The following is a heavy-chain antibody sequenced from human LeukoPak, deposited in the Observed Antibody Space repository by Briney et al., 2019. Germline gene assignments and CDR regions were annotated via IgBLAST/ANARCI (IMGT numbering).Heavy chain of an antibody. D-gene: IGHD3-9*01. J-gene: IGHJ5*02. CDR2: ISAYNGNT. Sequence: ASVTVSFTSSVYTFTIYGISWVRQAPGQGLEWMGWISAYNGNTNYAQKLQGRVTMTTDTSTSTAYMELRSLRSDDTAVYYCAREISYYDILTGYYLGWFDPWGQGTLVTVSS. V-gene: IGHV1-18*01. CDR3: AREISYYDILTGYYLGWFDP. CDR1: VYTFTIYG.